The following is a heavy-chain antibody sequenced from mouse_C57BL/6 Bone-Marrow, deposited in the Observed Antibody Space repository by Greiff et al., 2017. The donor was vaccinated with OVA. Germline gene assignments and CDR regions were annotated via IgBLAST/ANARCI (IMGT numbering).Heavy chain of an antibody. D-gene: IGHD1-1*01. CDR1: GFTFSDYG. CDR3: ARESSFYAMDY. Sequence: EVKVVESGGGLVKPGGSLKLSCAASGFTFSDYGMHWVRQAPEKGLEWVAYISSGGSTISYADTVKGRFTISRDNAKNTLFLQRTSLRSEDTAMYYCARESSFYAMDYWGQGTSVTVSS. V-gene: IGHV5-17*01. J-gene: IGHJ4*01. CDR2: ISSGGSTI.